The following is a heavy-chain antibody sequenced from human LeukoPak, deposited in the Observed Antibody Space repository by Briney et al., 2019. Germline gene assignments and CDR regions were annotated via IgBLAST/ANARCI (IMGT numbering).Heavy chain of an antibody. J-gene: IGHJ4*02. CDR1: GGSISSGDYY. V-gene: IGHV4-30-4*01. CDR3: ARWDSSSQLFDY. CDR2: IYYSGST. D-gene: IGHD3-22*01. Sequence: SETLSLTCTVSGGSISSGDYYWSWIRQPPGKGLEWIGYIYYSGSTYYNPSLKSRVTISVDTPKNQFSLKLSSVTAADTAVYYCARWDSSSQLFDYWGQGTLVTVSS.